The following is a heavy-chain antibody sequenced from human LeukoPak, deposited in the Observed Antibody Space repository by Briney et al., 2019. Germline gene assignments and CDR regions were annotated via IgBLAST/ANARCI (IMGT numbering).Heavy chain of an antibody. Sequence: PGRSLRLSCAASGFTFSSYAMHWVRQAPGKGPEWVAAISGSGSSKYYLDSVKGRCTISRDNSKNMLYLQMNSLRVEDTAVYYCARLAHWGQGTLVTVSS. CDR3: ARLAH. CDR1: GFTFSSYA. V-gene: IGHV3-23*01. CDR2: ISGSGSSK. J-gene: IGHJ5*02.